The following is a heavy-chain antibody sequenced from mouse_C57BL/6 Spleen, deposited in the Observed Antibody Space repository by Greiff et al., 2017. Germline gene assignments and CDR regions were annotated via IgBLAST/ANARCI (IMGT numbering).Heavy chain of an antibody. V-gene: IGHV1-50*01. J-gene: IGHJ3*01. CDR1: GYTFTSYG. CDR2: IDPSDSYT. CDR3: ARGANFSWFAY. Sequence: VQLQQPGAELVKPGASVKLSCKASGYTFTSYGMRWVKQRPGQGLEWIGEIDPSDSYTNYNQKFKGKATLTVDTSSSTAYMQLSSLTSEDSAVYYCARGANFSWFAYWGQGTLVTVSA.